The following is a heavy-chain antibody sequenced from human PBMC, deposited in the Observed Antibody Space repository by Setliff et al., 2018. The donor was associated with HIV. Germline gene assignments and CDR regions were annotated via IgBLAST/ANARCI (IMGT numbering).Heavy chain of an antibody. CDR1: GGSISINSYY. J-gene: IGHJ6*03. Sequence: KTSETLSLTCTVSGGSISINSYYWGWIRQPPGKGLEWIGSIYYSGSTYYKPSLKSRVTISEDTSTNQFSLKLKLTSMTAADTAVYYCAREWRGRYYYYMDVWGKGTTVTVSS. CDR2: IYYSGST. D-gene: IGHD3-10*01. V-gene: IGHV4-39*07. CDR3: AREWRGRYYYYMDV.